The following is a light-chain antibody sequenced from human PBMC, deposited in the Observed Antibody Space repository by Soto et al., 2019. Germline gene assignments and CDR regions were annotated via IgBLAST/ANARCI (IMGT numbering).Light chain of an antibody. Sequence: QSVLTQPPSVSAAPGQKVTISCSGSSSNIGNNFVAWYQQLPGTAPKLLIYGNNERPSGIPDRFSGSKSDTSATLGITGLQTGDEADYYCGTWDSSLSAGVFGTGTKVTVL. V-gene: IGLV1-51*01. CDR1: SSNIGNNF. J-gene: IGLJ1*01. CDR2: GNN. CDR3: GTWDSSLSAGV.